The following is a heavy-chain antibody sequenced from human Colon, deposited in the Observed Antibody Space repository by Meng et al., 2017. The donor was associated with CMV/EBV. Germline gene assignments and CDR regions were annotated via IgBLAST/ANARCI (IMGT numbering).Heavy chain of an antibody. Sequence: QLQESGQSLVEPSEPLPPTSAVSGGSLSSYYWSWLRQPTGKGLELIGYFSNSGSTNHNPSLKSRATISVDTSKNQFSLKLSYVTTTDTALYYCASRPHWYHFAYWGQGTLVTVSS. V-gene: IGHV4-59*01. CDR3: ASRPHWYHFAY. D-gene: IGHD6-13*01. CDR1: GGSLSSYY. CDR2: FSNSGST. J-gene: IGHJ4*02.